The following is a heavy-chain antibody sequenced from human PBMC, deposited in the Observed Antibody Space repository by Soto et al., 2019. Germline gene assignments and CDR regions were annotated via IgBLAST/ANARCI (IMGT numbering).Heavy chain of an antibody. Sequence: QVRLEESGPGLVKPSETLSLTCNVSGASIINHYWRWIRQPPGKALEWVAFVHYSGTTNYNPSLESRVFISVDTSKNQFSLKVTSVTAADTAVYFCARNSDYGSYFDLWGRGTLVTVSS. J-gene: IGHJ2*01. V-gene: IGHV4-59*11. CDR2: VHYSGTT. CDR3: ARNSDYGSYFDL. CDR1: GASIINHY. D-gene: IGHD4-17*01.